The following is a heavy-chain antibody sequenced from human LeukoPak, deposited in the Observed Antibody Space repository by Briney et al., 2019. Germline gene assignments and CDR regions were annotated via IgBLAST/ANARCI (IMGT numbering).Heavy chain of an antibody. CDR3: ARDRHCSSTSCLPYYYYYMDV. V-gene: IGHV3-7*01. CDR1: GFTFSSYW. Sequence: GGSLRLSCAASGFTFSSYWMSWVRQAPGKGLEWVANIKQDGSEKYYVDSVKGRFTISRDNAKNSLYLQMNSLRAEDTAVYYCARDRHCSSTSCLPYYYYYMDVWGKGTTVTISS. D-gene: IGHD2-2*01. J-gene: IGHJ6*03. CDR2: IKQDGSEK.